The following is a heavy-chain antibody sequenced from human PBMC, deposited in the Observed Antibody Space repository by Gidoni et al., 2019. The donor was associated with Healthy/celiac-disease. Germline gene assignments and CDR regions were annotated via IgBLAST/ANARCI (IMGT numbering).Heavy chain of an antibody. CDR1: GFPFDDYA. D-gene: IGHD5-18*01. CDR2: ISWNSGSI. J-gene: IGHJ4*02. V-gene: IGHV3-9*01. CDR3: AKAGIQLWLPLDY. Sequence: EVQLLESGGGLVQHGRSLRLSCAASGFPFDDYAMTWVRQAPGRGLAWGSGISWNSGSIGYADSVKGRFTISRDNAKNSLYLQMNSLRAEDTALYYCAKAGIQLWLPLDYWGQGTLVTVSS.